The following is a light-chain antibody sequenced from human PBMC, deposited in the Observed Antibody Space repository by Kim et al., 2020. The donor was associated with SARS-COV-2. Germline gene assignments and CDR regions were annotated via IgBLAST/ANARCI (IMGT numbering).Light chain of an antibody. Sequence: GKTVTISRTRRGGSIDDNYVQWYQQRPGGVPTTVIYEDDQRPSGVSDRFSGSIDNSSNSASLTISGLKTEDEADYYCQSYNRSSVVFGGGTQLTVL. CDR2: EDD. CDR1: GGSIDDNY. V-gene: IGLV6-57*03. J-gene: IGLJ2*01. CDR3: QSYNRSSVV.